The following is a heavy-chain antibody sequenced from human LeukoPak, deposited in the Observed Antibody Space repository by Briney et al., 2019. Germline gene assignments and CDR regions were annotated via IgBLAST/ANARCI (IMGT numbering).Heavy chain of an antibody. CDR3: ARDLSPGTTGYYYSYYAMDV. D-gene: IGHD1-7*01. CDR2: INPNSGGT. Sequence: GASVKVSCKASGYTFTGYYMHWVRQAPGQGLEWMGWINPNSGGTNYAQKFQGRVTLTRDTSISTAYMELSRLRSDDTAMYYCARDLSPGTTGYYYSYYAMDVWGQGTTVTVSS. CDR1: GYTFTGYY. V-gene: IGHV1-2*02. J-gene: IGHJ6*02.